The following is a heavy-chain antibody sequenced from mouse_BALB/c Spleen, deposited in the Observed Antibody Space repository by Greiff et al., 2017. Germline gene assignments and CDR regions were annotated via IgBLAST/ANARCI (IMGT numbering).Heavy chain of an antibody. D-gene: IGHD1-1*01. CDR3: ARDYGSPFAD. J-gene: IGHJ3*01. Sequence: VQLQQSGADLAKPGASVKMSCKASGYTFTSYWMHWVKQRPGQGLEWIGYINPSTGYTEYNQKFKDKATLTADKSSSTAYMQLSSLTSEDSAVYYCARDYGSPFADWGEGTLVTVSA. V-gene: IGHV1-7*01. CDR1: GYTFTSYW. CDR2: INPSTGYT.